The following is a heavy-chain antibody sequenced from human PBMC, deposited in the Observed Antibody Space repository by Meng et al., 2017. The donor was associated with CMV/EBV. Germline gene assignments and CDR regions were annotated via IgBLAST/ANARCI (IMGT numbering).Heavy chain of an antibody. CDR3: AKENFKSSSAYYYYGMDV. D-gene: IGHD3-10*01. V-gene: IGHV3-33*06. CDR2: IWYDGSNK. CDR1: GFTFSSYG. Sequence: GESLKISCAASGFTFSSYGMHWVRQAPGKGLEWVAVIWYDGSNKYYVDSVKGRFTISRDNSKNTLYLQMNSLRAEDTAVYYCAKENFKSSSAYYYYGMDVWGQGTTVTVSS. J-gene: IGHJ6*02.